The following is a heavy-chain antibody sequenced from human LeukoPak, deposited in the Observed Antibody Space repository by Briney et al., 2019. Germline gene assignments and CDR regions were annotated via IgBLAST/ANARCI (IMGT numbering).Heavy chain of an antibody. CDR1: GGSISSSGYY. V-gene: IGHV4-31*03. Sequence: SQTLSLTCTVSGGSISSSGYYWSWIRQHPGKGLEWIGYIYYSGSTYYNPSPKSRVTISVDTSKNQFSLKLSSVTAADTAVYYCARARPHNCSGGNCYYPLLFWDYYYMDVWGKGTTVTVSS. CDR2: IYYSGST. J-gene: IGHJ6*03. D-gene: IGHD2-15*01. CDR3: ARARPHNCSGGNCYYPLLFWDYYYMDV.